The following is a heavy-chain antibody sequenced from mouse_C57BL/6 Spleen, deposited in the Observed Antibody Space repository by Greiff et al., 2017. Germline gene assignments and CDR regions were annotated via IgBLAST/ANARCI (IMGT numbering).Heavy chain of an antibody. V-gene: IGHV1-53*01. CDR3: ARGDYFGSSYWYFDV. J-gene: IGHJ1*03. D-gene: IGHD1-1*01. CDR1: GYTFTSYW. CDR2: INPSNGGT. Sequence: VQLLQPGSELVKPGASVKLSCKASGYTFTSYWMHWVKQSPGKGLEWIGNINPSNGGTYYNEKLKSKATLTVDKSSSTAYMQISSLTSEDSAVYYCARGDYFGSSYWYFDVWGTGTTVTVSS.